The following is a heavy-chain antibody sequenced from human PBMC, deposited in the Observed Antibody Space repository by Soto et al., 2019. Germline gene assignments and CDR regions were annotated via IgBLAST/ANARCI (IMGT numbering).Heavy chain of an antibody. D-gene: IGHD2-21*02. CDR2: IWYDGSNK. Sequence: QVQLVESGGGVVQPGRSLRLSCAASGFTFSSYGMHWVRQAPGKGLEWVAVIWYDGSNKYYADSVKGRFTISRDNSKNTLYLQRNSLRAEDTAVYYCARDADSDRYYYYGMDVWGQGTTVTVSS. J-gene: IGHJ6*02. CDR1: GFTFSSYG. CDR3: ARDADSDRYYYYGMDV. V-gene: IGHV3-33*01.